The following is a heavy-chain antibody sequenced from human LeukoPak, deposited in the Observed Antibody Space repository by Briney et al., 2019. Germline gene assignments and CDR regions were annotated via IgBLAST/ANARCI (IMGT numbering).Heavy chain of an antibody. CDR3: ARPPYYDILTGYSPFDY. J-gene: IGHJ4*02. CDR1: GFTFSSYS. CDR2: ITSSSRFI. D-gene: IGHD3-9*01. V-gene: IGHV3-21*01. Sequence: PGGSLRLSCAASGFTFSSYSMNWVRQAPGKGLEWVSCITSSSRFIYYADSVKGRFTISRDNAKNSLYLQMNSLRAEDTAVYYCARPPYYDILTGYSPFDYWGQGTLVTVSS.